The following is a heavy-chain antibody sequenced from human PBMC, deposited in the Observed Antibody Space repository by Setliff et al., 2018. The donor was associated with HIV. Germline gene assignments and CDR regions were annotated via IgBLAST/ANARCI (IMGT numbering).Heavy chain of an antibody. Sequence: GGSLRLSCAASGFTFSSYSMNWVRQAPGKGLEWVANIKQDGSEKYYVDSVKGRFTISRDNAKNSLYLQMNSLGAEDTAVYYCASVLRYYGSGSYPFGYWGQGTLVTVSS. CDR2: IKQDGSEK. V-gene: IGHV3-7*01. CDR3: ASVLRYYGSGSYPFGY. J-gene: IGHJ4*02. CDR1: GFTFSSYS. D-gene: IGHD3-10*01.